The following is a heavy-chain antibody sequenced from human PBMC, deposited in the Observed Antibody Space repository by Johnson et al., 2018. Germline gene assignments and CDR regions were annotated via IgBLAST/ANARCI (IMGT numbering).Heavy chain of an antibody. V-gene: IGHV3-74*01. D-gene: IGHD3-22*01. CDR2: INSDGSST. CDR3: TPRTYYYDSRGYSTNYYYYYMDV. CDR1: GFTFSSYW. J-gene: IGHJ6*03. Sequence: VQLQESGGGLVQPGGSLRLSCAASGFTFSSYWMHWVRQAPGKGLVWVSRINSDGSSTSYADSVKGRFTISRDNAKNTLYLQMNSLKTGDTAVYYCTPRTYYYDSRGYSTNYYYYYMDVWGKGTTVTVSS.